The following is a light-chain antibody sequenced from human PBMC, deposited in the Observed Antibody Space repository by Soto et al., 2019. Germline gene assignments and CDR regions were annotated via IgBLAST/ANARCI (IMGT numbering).Light chain of an antibody. CDR3: QHYNSYSPA. Sequence: DIQMTQSPSTLSASVGDRVTITCRASQSISSWLAWYQQKPGKAPKLLIYDASTLASGIPARFSGSGSGTEFALTISSLQPDDFATYYCQHYNSYSPAFGGGTKVDIK. J-gene: IGKJ3*01. CDR2: DAS. CDR1: QSISSW. V-gene: IGKV1-5*01.